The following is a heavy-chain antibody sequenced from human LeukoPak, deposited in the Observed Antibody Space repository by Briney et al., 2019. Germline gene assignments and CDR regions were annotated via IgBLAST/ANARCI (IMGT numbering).Heavy chain of an antibody. V-gene: IGHV4-39*07. J-gene: IGHJ3*02. CDR3: ARVSDDFWSGDAFDI. D-gene: IGHD3-3*01. Sequence: PSETLSLTRTVSGGSISSSSYYWGWIRQPPGKGLEWIGRIYTSGSTNYNPSLKSRVTMSVDTSKNQFSLKLSSVTAADTAVYYCARVSDDFWSGDAFDIWGQGTMVTVSS. CDR1: GGSISSSSYY. CDR2: IYTSGST.